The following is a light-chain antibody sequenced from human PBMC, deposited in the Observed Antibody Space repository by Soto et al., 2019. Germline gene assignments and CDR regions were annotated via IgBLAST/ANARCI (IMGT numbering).Light chain of an antibody. J-gene: IGLJ2*01. CDR1: SGHSSYA. CDR3: QTWGTGFQV. V-gene: IGLV4-69*01. Sequence: QSVLTQPPSASASLGASVKLTCTLSSGHSSYAIAWHQKQPGKGPRYLMDLNNDGSHTKGDGIPDRFSGSSSGAERYLIISSLQSEDEADYYCQTWGTGFQVFGGGTKVTVL. CDR2: LNNDGSH.